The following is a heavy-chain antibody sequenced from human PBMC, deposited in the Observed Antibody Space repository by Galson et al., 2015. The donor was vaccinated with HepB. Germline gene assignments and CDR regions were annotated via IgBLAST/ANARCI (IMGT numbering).Heavy chain of an antibody. CDR2: ISGSGGST. CDR3: AKDAYYYGSGPWYFDL. J-gene: IGHJ2*01. CDR1: GFTFSSYA. Sequence: SLRLSCAAFGFTFSSYAMSWVRQAPGKGLEWVSAISGSGGSTYYADSVKGRSTISRDNSKNTLYLQMNSLRAEDTAVYYCAKDAYYYGSGPWYFDLWGRGTLVTVSS. D-gene: IGHD3-10*01. V-gene: IGHV3-23*01.